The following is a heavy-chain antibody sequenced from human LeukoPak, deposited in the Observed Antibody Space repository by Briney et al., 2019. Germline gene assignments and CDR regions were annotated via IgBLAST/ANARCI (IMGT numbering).Heavy chain of an antibody. J-gene: IGHJ4*02. V-gene: IGHV3-23*01. CDR1: GFTFSSYT. CDR2: INGRGIT. Sequence: GGSLRLSCTASGFTFSSYTMSWVRQAPGEGLEWLSAINGRGITYYAGSVKGRFTISRDNSENTLYPQMNSLTVDDTAVYFCAKERQTGDYFTSDYWGQGTLVTVSS. D-gene: IGHD4-17*01. CDR3: AKERQTGDYFTSDY.